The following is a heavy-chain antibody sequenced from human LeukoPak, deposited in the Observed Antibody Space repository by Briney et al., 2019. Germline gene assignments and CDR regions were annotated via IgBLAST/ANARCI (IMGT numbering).Heavy chain of an antibody. V-gene: IGHV4-39*07. CDR1: GGSISSRSYY. Sequence: SETLSLTCPVSGGSISSRSYYWGWIRQPPGKGLEWIGYIYHSGSTYYNPSLKSRVTISVDRSKNQFSLKLSSVTAADTAVYYCARSESGFDPWGQGTLVTVSS. J-gene: IGHJ5*02. CDR3: ARSESGFDP. CDR2: IYHSGST. D-gene: IGHD3-3*01.